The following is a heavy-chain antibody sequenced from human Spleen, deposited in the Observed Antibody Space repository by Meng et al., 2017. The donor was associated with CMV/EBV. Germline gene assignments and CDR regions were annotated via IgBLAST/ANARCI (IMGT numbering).Heavy chain of an antibody. D-gene: IGHD2-2*01. CDR2: IGVHNGNT. CDR3: ARDRSELYCSSTSCAHRGVLYNWFDP. Sequence: ASVKVSCKASTYSLTRYYISWVRQAPGQGFEWMGWIGVHNGNTNYAQKFQGRVTVTTDASTSTTYMELRSLRSDDTAVYYCARDRSELYCSSTSCAHRGVLYNWFDPWGQGTLVTVSS. CDR1: TYSLTRYY. V-gene: IGHV1-18*01. J-gene: IGHJ5*02.